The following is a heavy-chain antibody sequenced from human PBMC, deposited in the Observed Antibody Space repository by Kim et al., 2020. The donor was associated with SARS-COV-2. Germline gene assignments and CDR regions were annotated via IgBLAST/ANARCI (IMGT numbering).Heavy chain of an antibody. D-gene: IGHD6-19*01. CDR3: ARSPAGYSSGWYDY. V-gene: IGHV6-1*01. Sequence: AVSVKSRITINPDTSKNQFSLQLNSVTPEDTAVYYCARSPAGYSSGWYDYWGQGTLVTVSS. J-gene: IGHJ4*02.